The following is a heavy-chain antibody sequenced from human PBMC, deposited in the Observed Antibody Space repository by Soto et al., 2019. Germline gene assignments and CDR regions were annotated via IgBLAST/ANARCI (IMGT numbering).Heavy chain of an antibody. D-gene: IGHD5-18*01. J-gene: IGHJ4*02. CDR3: ARDRGRIQLWLPDC. CDR1: GFTFSSYG. V-gene: IGHV3-33*01. Sequence: QVQLVESGGGVVQPGRSLRLSCAASGFTFSSYGMHWVRQAPGKGLEWVAVIWYDGSNKYYADSVKGRFTISRDNSKNTLYLQMNSLRAEDTAVYYCARDRGRIQLWLPDCWGQGTLVTVSS. CDR2: IWYDGSNK.